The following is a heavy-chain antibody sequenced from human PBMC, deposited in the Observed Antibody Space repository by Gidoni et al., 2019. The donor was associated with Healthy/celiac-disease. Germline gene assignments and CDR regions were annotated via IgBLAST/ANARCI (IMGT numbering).Heavy chain of an antibody. V-gene: IGHV4-34*01. J-gene: IGHJ4*02. CDR3: ARDPYCSGGSCYAHSGY. CDR2: INHSGST. D-gene: IGHD2-15*01. Sequence: QVQLQQWGAGLLKPSETLSLTCAVYGGSLSGYYWSWIRQPPGKGLEWIGEINHSGSTNYNPSLKSRVTISVDTSKNQFSLKLSSVTAADTAVYYCARDPYCSGGSCYAHSGYWGQGTLVTVSS. CDR1: GGSLSGYY.